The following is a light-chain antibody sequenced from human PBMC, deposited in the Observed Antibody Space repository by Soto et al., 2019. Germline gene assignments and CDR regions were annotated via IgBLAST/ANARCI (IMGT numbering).Light chain of an antibody. CDR3: QHYSNWPPT. CDR1: QNVHSN. J-gene: IGKJ3*01. Sequence: EVVMTQSPATLSVSPGERATLSCRASQNVHSNLAWYQQKPGQAPSLLISYASTRATGIPARFSGSGSGTEFTLTISSLQSEDFGGYYCQHYSNWPPTFGPGTKVEIK. V-gene: IGKV3-15*01. CDR2: YAS.